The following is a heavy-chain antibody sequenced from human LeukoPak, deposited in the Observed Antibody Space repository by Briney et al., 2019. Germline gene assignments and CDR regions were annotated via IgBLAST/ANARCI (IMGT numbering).Heavy chain of an antibody. CDR1: GDSVSSNSAA. CDR3: ARFLCFGSQRYYFDS. D-gene: IGHD3-16*01. CDR2: TNYRSKWYH. J-gene: IGHJ4*02. V-gene: IGHV6-1*01. Sequence: SQTLSLTCAISGDSVSSNSAAWSWIRQSRSRGLEWLGRTNYRSKWYHDYAVSVRSRVSVNPDTSKNQFSLQLNSVTPEDTAVYYCARFLCFGSQRYYFDSWGQGTLVTVSS.